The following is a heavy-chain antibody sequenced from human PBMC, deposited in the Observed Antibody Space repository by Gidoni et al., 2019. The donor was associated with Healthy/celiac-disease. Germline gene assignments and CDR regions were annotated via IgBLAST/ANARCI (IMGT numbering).Heavy chain of an antibody. Sequence: VQLVESGGGVVQHWRSLRLPCPASGFLFRTDGMHCVRQAPVMEMEWGAVIWYDGRNKYYADSVKERFTISRDNSKNRRYLQRNSLRAEDTAVYCCARGLYYDFWSGSGMDVWGQGTTVTVSS. CDR3: ARGLYYDFWSGSGMDV. D-gene: IGHD3-3*01. CDR1: GFLFRTDG. CDR2: IWYDGRNK. V-gene: IGHV3-33*01. J-gene: IGHJ6*02.